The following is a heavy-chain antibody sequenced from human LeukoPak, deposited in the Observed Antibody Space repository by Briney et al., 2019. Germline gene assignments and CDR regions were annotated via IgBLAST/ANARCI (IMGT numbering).Heavy chain of an antibody. CDR3: ARCTTMYDAFHI. D-gene: IGHD2-8*01. J-gene: IGHJ3*02. CDR2: IYPGDSDT. Sequence: GESLKISCKCSGYSFTTYWIGWVRQMPGKGLGWMGIIYPGDSDTRYSPSFQGQVTIPADKSTGTAYLRWRSLKASEPAMYYCARCTTMYDAFHICGQGTILTVSS. V-gene: IGHV5-51*01. CDR1: GYSFTTYW.